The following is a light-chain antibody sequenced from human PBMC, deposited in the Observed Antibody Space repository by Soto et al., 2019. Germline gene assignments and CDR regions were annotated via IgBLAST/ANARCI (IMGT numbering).Light chain of an antibody. Sequence: EIVLPQSPGTLSLSPGESSTLSCRASQSVSSSYLAWYQQKPGQAPRLLIYGASSRATGIPDRFSGSGSGTDFTLTISRLEPEDFAVYYCQQYGSSLFTFGGGTKVDIK. V-gene: IGKV3-20*01. CDR1: QSVSSSY. CDR3: QQYGSSLFT. J-gene: IGKJ4*01. CDR2: GAS.